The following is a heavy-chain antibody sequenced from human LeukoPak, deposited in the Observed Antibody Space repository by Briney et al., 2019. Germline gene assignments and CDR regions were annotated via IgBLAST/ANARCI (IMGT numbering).Heavy chain of an antibody. D-gene: IGHD3-10*01. CDR3: ARDGSGSYYNDYLFDY. CDR1: GYTFTGYY. Sequence: ASVKVPCKASGYTFTGYYMHWVRQAPGQGLEWMGWINPNSGGTNYAQKFQGRVTMTRDTSISTAYMELSRLRSDDTAVYYCARDGSGSYYNDYLFDYWGQGTLATVSS. J-gene: IGHJ4*02. V-gene: IGHV1-2*02. CDR2: INPNSGGT.